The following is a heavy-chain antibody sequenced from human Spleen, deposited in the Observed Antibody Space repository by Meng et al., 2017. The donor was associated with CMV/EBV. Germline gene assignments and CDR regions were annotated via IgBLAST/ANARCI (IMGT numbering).Heavy chain of an antibody. CDR2: ISNDGSRE. D-gene: IGHD2-2*02. Sequence: GGSLRLSCAASGFTFSNFNMHWVRQAPGKGLEWVAVISNDGSREYYVDSVKGRFTISRDNFENTLFLQMNGLRDDDTALYYCARGLYDRFCSDISCYIPDSWGRGTLVTVSS. CDR1: GFTFSNFN. CDR3: ARGLYDRFCSDISCYIPDS. V-gene: IGHV3-30-3*01. J-gene: IGHJ4*02.